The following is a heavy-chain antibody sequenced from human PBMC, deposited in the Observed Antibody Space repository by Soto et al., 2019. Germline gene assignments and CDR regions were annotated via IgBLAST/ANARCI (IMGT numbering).Heavy chain of an antibody. CDR2: VSSSGT. CDR3: ARNSGWYTHDS. J-gene: IGHJ4*02. D-gene: IGHD6-19*01. Sequence: SETLSLTCTVSSASVTSDYWTRIRQPPGKGLEWIGYVSSSGTNYTSSLYSRVTISLDTSKNQFSLKLRSVTAADTAVYYCARNSGWYTHDSWGQGTLVTVSS. CDR1: SASVTSDY. V-gene: IGHV4-59*02.